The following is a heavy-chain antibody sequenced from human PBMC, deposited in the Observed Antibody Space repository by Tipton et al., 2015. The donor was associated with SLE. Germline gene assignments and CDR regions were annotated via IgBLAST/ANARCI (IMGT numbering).Heavy chain of an antibody. CDR1: GFTFSVHA. D-gene: IGHD3-10*01. V-gene: IGHV3-23*01. CDR2: ITSSGDKR. Sequence: LSLTCAGSGFTFSVHAMNWVRQAPGKGLEWVSSITSSGDKRFYGDSVKGRFTVPRDNSKNTVYLQMNSLTAGDTAAYYCVRGISYWGQGILVTVSS. J-gene: IGHJ4*02. CDR3: VRGISY.